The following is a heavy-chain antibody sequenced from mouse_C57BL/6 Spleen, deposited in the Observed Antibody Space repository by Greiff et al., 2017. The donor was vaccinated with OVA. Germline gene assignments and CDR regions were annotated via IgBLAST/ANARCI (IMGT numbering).Heavy chain of an antibody. CDR3: ARRHGPNYFDY. Sequence: VQLQQSGAELVRPGTSVKVSCKASGYAFTNYLIEWVKQRPGQGLEWIGVINPGSGGTNYNEKFKGKATLTADKSSSTAYMQLSSLTSEDSAVYFCARRHGPNYFDYWGQGTTLTVSS. V-gene: IGHV1-54*01. J-gene: IGHJ2*01. CDR2: INPGSGGT. CDR1: GYAFTNYL.